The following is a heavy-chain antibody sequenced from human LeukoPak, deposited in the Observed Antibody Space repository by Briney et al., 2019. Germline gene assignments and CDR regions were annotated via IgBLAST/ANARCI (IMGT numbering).Heavy chain of an antibody. D-gene: IGHD6-13*01. CDR1: GFTFSTYA. CDR2: ISDSGTKK. J-gene: IGHJ4*02. CDR3: ARDQVGGAVDY. V-gene: IGHV3-30-3*01. Sequence: GRSLRLSCAASGFTFSTYAMHWVRQAPGKGLEWVAVISDSGTKKYYADSVKGRFTLSRDNSKNMLYLQMNSLRVEDTAVYYGARDQVGGAVDYWGQGTLVTVSS.